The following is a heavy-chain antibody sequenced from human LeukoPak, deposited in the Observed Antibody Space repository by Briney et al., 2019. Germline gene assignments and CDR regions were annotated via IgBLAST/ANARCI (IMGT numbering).Heavy chain of an antibody. D-gene: IGHD5-18*01. V-gene: IGHV3-7*01. CDR3: ARESTYNYAYAIDY. CDR2: MKQDGSEI. J-gene: IGHJ4*02. Sequence: GGSLRLSCAASGFTFSNYWMTWVRQAPGKGLEWVANMKQDGSEIYYVDSVKGRFSISRDNTKSPLYLQMNSLRAEDTAVYYCARESTYNYAYAIDYWGQGTLVTVSS. CDR1: GFTFSNYW.